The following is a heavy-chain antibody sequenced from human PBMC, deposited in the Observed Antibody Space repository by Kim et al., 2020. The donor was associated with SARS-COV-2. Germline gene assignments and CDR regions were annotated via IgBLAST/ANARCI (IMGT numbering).Heavy chain of an antibody. D-gene: IGHD6-19*01. CDR3: VKGRSTVPGSKDLDY. Sequence: GGSLRLSCVASGFSFGSYAMLWVRQAPGKGLERVSRIGSTGINIYYADSVKGRFTTSRDNSKNTVFLQLNSLRDEDKAIYYCVKGRSTVPGSKDLDYWGEGTLVTVSS. V-gene: IGHV3-23*05. J-gene: IGHJ4*02. CDR2: IGSTGINI. CDR1: GFSFGSYA.